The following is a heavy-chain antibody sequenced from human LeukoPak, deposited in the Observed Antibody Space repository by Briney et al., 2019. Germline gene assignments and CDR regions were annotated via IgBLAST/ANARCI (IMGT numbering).Heavy chain of an antibody. D-gene: IGHD2-21*02. J-gene: IGHJ4*02. CDR2: ISYDGSNK. CDR3: AKDWFAYCGGDCYSGRDY. Sequence: PGGSLRLSCVASGFTFSSYGMHWVRQAPGKGLEWVAVISYDGSNKYYADSVKGRFTISRDNSKNTLYLQMNSLRAEDTAVYYCAKDWFAYCGGDCYSGRDYWGQGTLVTVSS. V-gene: IGHV3-30*18. CDR1: GFTFSSYG.